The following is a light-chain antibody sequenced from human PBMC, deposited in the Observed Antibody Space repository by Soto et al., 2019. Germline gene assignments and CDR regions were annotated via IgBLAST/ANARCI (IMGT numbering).Light chain of an antibody. CDR1: QSVADN. Sequence: EVVMTQSPATLSVSPGERVTLSCRSSQSVADNLALFQQKPGEGPRLLIYGASSRASGIPARFSGSGSETDFTLTISSLRSEDSAVYHCQQYNNWPITFGQGTRLEI. CDR3: QQYNNWPIT. CDR2: GAS. V-gene: IGKV3-15*01. J-gene: IGKJ5*01.